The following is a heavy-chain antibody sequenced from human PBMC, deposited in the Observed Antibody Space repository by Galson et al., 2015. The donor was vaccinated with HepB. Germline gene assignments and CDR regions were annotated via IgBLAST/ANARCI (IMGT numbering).Heavy chain of an antibody. V-gene: IGHV5-10-1*01. CDR2: IDPSDSYT. D-gene: IGHD3-10*02. Sequence: QSGAEVKKPGESLRISCKASGYTFSAFWITWVRQIPGKGLEWMGRIDPSDSYTDYSPSFRGHVTISADKSITTAYLQWSGLKASDTALYYCASRHSYFCSGTWYNVSDYWGQGTLVTVSS. CDR1: GYTFSAFW. CDR3: ASRHSYFCSGTWYNVSDY. J-gene: IGHJ4*02.